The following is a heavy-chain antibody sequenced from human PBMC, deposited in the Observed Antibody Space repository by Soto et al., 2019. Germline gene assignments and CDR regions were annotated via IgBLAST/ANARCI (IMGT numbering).Heavy chain of an antibody. D-gene: IGHD2-21*01. CDR3: ARDDLDYYGMDV. CDR1: GFTFSSYA. CDR2: ISYDGSNK. V-gene: IGHV3-30-3*01. J-gene: IGHJ6*02. Sequence: PGGSLRLSCAASGFTFSSYAMHWVRQAPGKGLERVAVISYDGSNKYYADSVKGRFTISRDNSKNTLYLQMNSLRVEDTAVYYCARDDLDYYGMDVWGQGTTVTVSS.